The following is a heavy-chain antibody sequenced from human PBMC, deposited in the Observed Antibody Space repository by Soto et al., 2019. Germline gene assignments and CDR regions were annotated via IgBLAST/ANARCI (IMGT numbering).Heavy chain of an antibody. CDR2: INAGNGNT. D-gene: IGHD1-26*01. Sequence: QVQLVQSGAEEKKPGASVKVSCKASGYTFTSYAMHWVRQAPGQRLEWMGWINAGNGNTKYSQKIQGRVTITRDTSASTAYMELSSLRSEDTAVYYCARASVRVGAPAELVSWGQGTLVTVSS. J-gene: IGHJ5*02. CDR3: ARASVRVGAPAELVS. CDR1: GYTFTSYA. V-gene: IGHV1-3*05.